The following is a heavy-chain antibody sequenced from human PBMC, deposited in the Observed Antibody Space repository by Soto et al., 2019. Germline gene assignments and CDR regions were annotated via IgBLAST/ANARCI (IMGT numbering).Heavy chain of an antibody. J-gene: IGHJ5*02. CDR1: GFTFSSYW. V-gene: IGHV3-7*02. CDR2: IKQDGIEK. CDR3: ASARSQVGYSYAPNWFDP. Sequence: EVQLVESGGGLVQPGGSLRLSCAASGFTFSSYWMSWVRQAPGKGLEWVANIKQDGIEKYYVDSVKGRFTISRDNAKNSLYLQMNSLRAEDTAVYYCASARSQVGYSYAPNWFDPWGQGTLVTVSS. D-gene: IGHD5-18*01.